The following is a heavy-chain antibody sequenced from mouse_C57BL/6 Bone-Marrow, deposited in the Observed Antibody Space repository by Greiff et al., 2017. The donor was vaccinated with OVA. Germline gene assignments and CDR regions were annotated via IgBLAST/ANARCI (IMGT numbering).Heavy chain of an antibody. D-gene: IGHD1-1*01. V-gene: IGHV1-18*01. CDR1: GYTFTDYN. Sequence: EVQLQESGPELVKPGASVKIPCKASGYTFTDYNMDWVKQSQGKSLEWIGDINPNNGGTIYNQKFKGKATLTVDKSSSTAYMELSSLTSEDTAVYYCATHYGTWFACWGQGTMVTVAA. J-gene: IGHJ3*01. CDR3: ATHYGTWFAC. CDR2: INPNNGGT.